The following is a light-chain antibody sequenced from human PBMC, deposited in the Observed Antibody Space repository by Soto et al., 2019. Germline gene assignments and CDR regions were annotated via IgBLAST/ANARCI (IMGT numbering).Light chain of an antibody. V-gene: IGLV2-14*01. CDR3: SSYTSSSTPYV. CDR2: EVS. CDR1: SSDVGGYNY. Sequence: QSALTQPASVSGSPGQSITISCTGTSSDVGGYNYVSWYQQHPGKAPKLMIYEVSNRPSGVSNRFSGSKSGNTASLTISGLQAEDEADYYCSSYTSSSTPYVFGTGTKHIVL. J-gene: IGLJ1*01.